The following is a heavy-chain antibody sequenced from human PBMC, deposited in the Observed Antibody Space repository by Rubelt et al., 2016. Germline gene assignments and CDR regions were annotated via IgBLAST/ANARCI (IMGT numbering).Heavy chain of an antibody. CDR3: ARGHFLDV. Sequence: QLQLQESGPGLVKPSETLSLTCTVSGGSISSSGYYWGWIRQPPGKGLEWIGSIYYSGSTYYNPALKSRVTISVDTSKNQFSLKLSSVTAADTAVYYCARGHFLDVWGQGTTVTVSS. CDR2: IYYSGST. V-gene: IGHV4-39*07. J-gene: IGHJ6*02. CDR1: GGSISSSGYY. D-gene: IGHD3-3*02.